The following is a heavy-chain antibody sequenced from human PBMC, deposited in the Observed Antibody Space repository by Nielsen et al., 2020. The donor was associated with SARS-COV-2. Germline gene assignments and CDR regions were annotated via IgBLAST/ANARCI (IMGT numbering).Heavy chain of an antibody. Sequence: ETLSLTCPVSGGSISSYYWSWIRQPPGRGLEWIGYIYYSGSTNYNPSLKSRVTISVDTSKNQFSLKLSSVTAADTAVYYCARLAPYYYYMDVWGKGTTVTVSS. CDR2: IYYSGST. J-gene: IGHJ6*03. V-gene: IGHV4-59*01. CDR3: ARLAPYYYYMDV. CDR1: GGSISSYY. D-gene: IGHD5-12*01.